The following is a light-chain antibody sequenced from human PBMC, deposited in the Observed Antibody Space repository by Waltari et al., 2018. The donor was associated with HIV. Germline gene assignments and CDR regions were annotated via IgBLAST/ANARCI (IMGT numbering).Light chain of an antibody. CDR2: EVS. V-gene: IGLV2-23*02. CDR3: CSYAGSSTHVV. J-gene: IGLJ2*01. Sequence: QSALTQPASVSGSPGQSITISCTGTSSDVGSYNLVSWSQQNPGKAPKLMIYEVSKRPSGVSNRFSGSKSGNTASLTISGLQAEDEADYYCCSYAGSSTHVVFGGGTKLTVL. CDR1: SSDVGSYNL.